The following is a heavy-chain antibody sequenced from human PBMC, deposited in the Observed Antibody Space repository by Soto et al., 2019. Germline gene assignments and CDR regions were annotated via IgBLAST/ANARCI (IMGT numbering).Heavy chain of an antibody. V-gene: IGHV4-39*01. CDR1: GGSISSSSYY. J-gene: IGHJ1*01. D-gene: IGHD3-9*01. CDR3: ARHEGYDILTGYSALAEYFQL. CDR2: VYYSGST. Sequence: QLQLQESGPGLVKPSETLSLTCTVSGGSISSSSYYWGWIRQPPGKGLEWIGSVYYSGSTYYNPSHKTLTEISVDTSQNQGYLKLSSVTAADTAVYYCARHEGYDILTGYSALAEYFQLWGQGTLVTVSP.